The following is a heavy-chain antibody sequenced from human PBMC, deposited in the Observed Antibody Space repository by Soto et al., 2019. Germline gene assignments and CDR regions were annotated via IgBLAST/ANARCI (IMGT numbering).Heavy chain of an antibody. D-gene: IGHD4-4*01. J-gene: IGHJ6*02. CDR3: AQYPTHRQYSNRPGYYYGMDV. CDR1: GLPLSTSGMC. CDR2: LDWDDDK. V-gene: IGHV2-70*01. Sequence: SGPTLANPTQTRTLNCKFPGLPLSTSGMCVSWIRQPPGKALEWLALLDWDDDKYYSTSLKTRLTISKDTSKNRVVLTMTNMYPVDTATYYCAQYPTHRQYSNRPGYYYGMDVWGQGTTVTVSS.